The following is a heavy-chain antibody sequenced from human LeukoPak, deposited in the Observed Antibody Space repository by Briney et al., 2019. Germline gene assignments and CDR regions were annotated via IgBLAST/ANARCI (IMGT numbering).Heavy chain of an antibody. D-gene: IGHD3-16*02. CDR2: IYTSGST. Sequence: SQTLSLTCTVSGNSISSGDNYWSWIRQPAGKGLEWIGRIYTSGSTNYNPSLKSRVTISVDTSKNQFSLKLSSVTAADTAVYYCARITFGGVIVRYYYYMDVWGKGTTVTVSS. CDR3: ARITFGGVIVRYYYYMDV. V-gene: IGHV4-61*02. CDR1: GNSISSGDNY. J-gene: IGHJ6*03.